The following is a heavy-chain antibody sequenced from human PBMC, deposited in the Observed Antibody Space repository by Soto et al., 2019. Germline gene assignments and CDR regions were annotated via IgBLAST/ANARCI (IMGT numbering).Heavy chain of an antibody. Sequence: SETLSLTCTVSGGSVSSGSYYWSWIRQPPGKGLEWIGYIYYSGSTYYNPSLKSRVTISVDTSKNQFSLKLSSVTAADTAVYYCARIGYSYGRYYYYGMDVWGQGTTVTVSS. CDR3: ARIGYSYGRYYYYGMDV. D-gene: IGHD5-18*01. CDR2: IYYSGST. CDR1: GGSVSSGSYY. V-gene: IGHV4-61*01. J-gene: IGHJ6*02.